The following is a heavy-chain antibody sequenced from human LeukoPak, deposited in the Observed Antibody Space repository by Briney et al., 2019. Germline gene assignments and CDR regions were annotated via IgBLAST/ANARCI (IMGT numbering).Heavy chain of an antibody. J-gene: IGHJ2*01. V-gene: IGHV3-NL1*01. D-gene: IGHD7-27*01. CDR1: GFTFSSYA. CDR3: ATEGAWGNWYFDL. CDR2: ISWNSDSI. Sequence: GGSLRLSCAASGFTFSSYAMHWVRRAPGKGLEWVSGISWNSDSIGYADSVKGRFTISRDNSKNTVYLEVNSLRDEDTAVYYCATEGAWGNWYFDLWGRGALVTVSS.